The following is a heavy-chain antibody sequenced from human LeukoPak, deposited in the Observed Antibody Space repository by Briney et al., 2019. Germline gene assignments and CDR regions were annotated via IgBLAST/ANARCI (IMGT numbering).Heavy chain of an antibody. V-gene: IGHV3-33*01. Sequence: GGSLRLSCAASGFTFSSYGMPWVRQAPGKGLEWVAVIWYDGSNKYYADSVKGRFTISRDNSKNTLYLQMNSLRAEDMAVYYCARDLAARTPGGWFDPWGQGTLVTVSS. CDR2: IWYDGSNK. CDR1: GFTFSSYG. CDR3: ARDLAARTPGGWFDP. D-gene: IGHD6-6*01. J-gene: IGHJ5*02.